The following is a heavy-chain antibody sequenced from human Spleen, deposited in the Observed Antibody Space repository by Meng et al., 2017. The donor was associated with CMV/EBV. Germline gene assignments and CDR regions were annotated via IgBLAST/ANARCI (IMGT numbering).Heavy chain of an antibody. CDR1: GGCFSGYY. Sequence: GKVKVWGGGVLNAQETLALTCAVYGGCFSGYYWSWIHQTPGKGLEWIGEINHSGSTNYNPSLKSRVPISVDTSPHQFSLKLRSVPAADTAVYYCARVALSSGYRYYFDYWGQGTLVPVSS. J-gene: IGHJ4*02. D-gene: IGHD3-22*01. CDR3: ARVALSSGYRYYFDY. V-gene: IGHV4-34*01. CDR2: INHSGST.